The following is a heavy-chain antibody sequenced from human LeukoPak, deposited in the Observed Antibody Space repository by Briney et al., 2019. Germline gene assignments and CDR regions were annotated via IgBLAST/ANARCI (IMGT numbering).Heavy chain of an antibody. V-gene: IGHV4-61*02. Sequence: SETLSLTCTVSGGSISSGTYYWTWIRQPAGKGLEWIGRIYTTGSTNYNPSLKSRVTMSTDTSKNQFSLRLSSVTAADTAVYYCARVTTGGYYNCWGQGTLVTVSS. CDR2: IYTTGST. D-gene: IGHD3-22*01. CDR1: GGSISSGTYY. CDR3: ARVTTGGYYNC. J-gene: IGHJ4*02.